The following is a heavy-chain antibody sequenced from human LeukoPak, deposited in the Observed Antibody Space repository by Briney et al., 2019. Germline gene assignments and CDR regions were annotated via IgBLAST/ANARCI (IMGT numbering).Heavy chain of an antibody. J-gene: IGHJ6*03. D-gene: IGHD2-2*01. Sequence: ASVKVSCKASGGTFSSYAISWVRQAPGQGLEWMGGIIPIFGTANYAQKFQGRVTITTDESTSTAYMELSSLRSEDTAAYYCAVPAAIHNYYYYMDVWGKGTTVTVSS. CDR1: GGTFSSYA. CDR2: IIPIFGTA. CDR3: AVPAAIHNYYYYMDV. V-gene: IGHV1-69*05.